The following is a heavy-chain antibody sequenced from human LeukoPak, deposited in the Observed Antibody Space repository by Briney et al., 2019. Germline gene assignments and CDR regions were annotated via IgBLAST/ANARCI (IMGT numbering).Heavy chain of an antibody. CDR3: ARWRWNSDGMDV. Sequence: SETLSLTCTVSGGSISRYYWSWIRQPPGKGLEWIGYIYYSGSTNYNPSLKSRVTISVDTSKNQFSLKLSSVTAADTAVYYCARWRWNSDGMDVWGQGTTVTVSS. CDR2: IYYSGST. CDR1: GGSISRYY. V-gene: IGHV4-59*08. D-gene: IGHD1-7*01. J-gene: IGHJ6*02.